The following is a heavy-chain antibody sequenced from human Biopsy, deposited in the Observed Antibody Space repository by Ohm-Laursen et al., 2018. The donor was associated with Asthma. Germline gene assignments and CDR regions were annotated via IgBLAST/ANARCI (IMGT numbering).Heavy chain of an antibody. D-gene: IGHD3-3*01. V-gene: IGHV3-30*03. CDR2: ILYDGSNK. J-gene: IGHJ4*02. CDR1: GFTFSSYG. CDR3: ASQSSGPDFWSGYYYFDY. Sequence: SLRLSCAAPGFTFSSYGMHWVRQAPGKGLEWVAVILYDGSNKYYADSVKGRFTISRDNSKNTLYLQMNSLRAEDTAVYYCASQSSGPDFWSGYYYFDYWGQGTLVTVSS.